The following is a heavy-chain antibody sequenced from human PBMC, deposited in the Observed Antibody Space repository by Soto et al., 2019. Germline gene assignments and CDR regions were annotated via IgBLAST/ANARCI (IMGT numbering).Heavy chain of an antibody. CDR1: GFTFRSYG. D-gene: IGHD5-12*01. J-gene: IGHJ4*02. CDR3: ARDLVRRGYPSDY. CDR2: ISSSSSDI. V-gene: IGHV3-21*01. Sequence: PGGSLRLSCAASGFTFRSYGMNWVRQAPGKGLEWVSFISSSSSDIFYADSVKGRFIISRDNAKNSLYLQMNSLRAEDTALYYCARDLVRRGYPSDYWGQGTLVTVSS.